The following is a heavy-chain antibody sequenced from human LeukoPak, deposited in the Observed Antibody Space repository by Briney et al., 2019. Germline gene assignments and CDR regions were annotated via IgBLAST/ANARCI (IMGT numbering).Heavy chain of an antibody. Sequence: GGSLRLSCAASGFTFSCYATSWVRQAPGKGLEWVSAISGSGGSTYYADSVKGRFTISRDNSKNTLYLQMNSLRAEDTAVYYCAKDLVPYYFDYWGQGTLVTVSS. CDR1: GFTFSCYA. V-gene: IGHV3-23*01. CDR3: AKDLVPYYFDY. CDR2: ISGSGGST. J-gene: IGHJ4*02. D-gene: IGHD6-6*01.